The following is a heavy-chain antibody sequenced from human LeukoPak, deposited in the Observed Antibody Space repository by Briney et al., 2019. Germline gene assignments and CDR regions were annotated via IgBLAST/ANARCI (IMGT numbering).Heavy chain of an antibody. D-gene: IGHD2-15*01. CDR3: EKDSHLDV. Sequence: PSETLSLTCTVSGGSISGTDLYWGWIRQLPGKGLEWIGNIHSTGNSFCNPSPKSRVTISVDTSKNQFSLKLSSVTAADTAVYYCEKDSHLDVWGHGTTVTVSS. J-gene: IGHJ6*02. CDR2: IHSTGNS. CDR1: GGSISGTDLY. V-gene: IGHV4-39*01.